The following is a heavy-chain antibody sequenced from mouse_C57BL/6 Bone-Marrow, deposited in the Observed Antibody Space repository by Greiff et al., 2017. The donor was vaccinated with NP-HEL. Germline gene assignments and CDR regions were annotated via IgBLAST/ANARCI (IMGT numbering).Heavy chain of an antibody. V-gene: IGHV1-50*01. Sequence: QVQLQQPGAELVKPGASVKLSCKASGYTFTSYWMHWVKQRPGQGLEWIGEIDPSDSYTNYNQKFKGKATLTVDTSSSTHYMQLSSLTSEDSAVYYCARALTTVVPHWYFDVWGTGTTVTVAS. CDR3: ARALTTVVPHWYFDV. J-gene: IGHJ1*03. CDR2: IDPSDSYT. D-gene: IGHD1-1*01. CDR1: GYTFTSYW.